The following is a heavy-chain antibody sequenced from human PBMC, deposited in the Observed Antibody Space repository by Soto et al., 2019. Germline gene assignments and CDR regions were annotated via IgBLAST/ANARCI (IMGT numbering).Heavy chain of an antibody. Sequence: QVQLVQSGAEVKKPGASVKVSCKASGYTFTSYDINWVRQATGQGLEWMGWMNPNRGNTGYAQKFQGRVTMTRNTSISTAYMDLSSLRSEYTAVYYCASVVSSLFVPWGQVTLVTVSS. CDR3: ASVVSSLFVP. CDR1: GYTFTSYD. CDR2: MNPNRGNT. J-gene: IGHJ5*02. V-gene: IGHV1-8*01. D-gene: IGHD2-8*02.